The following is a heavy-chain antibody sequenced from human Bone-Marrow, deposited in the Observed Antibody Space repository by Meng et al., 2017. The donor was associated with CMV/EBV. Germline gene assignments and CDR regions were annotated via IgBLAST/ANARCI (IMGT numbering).Heavy chain of an antibody. Sequence: GESLKISCAASGFTFSSYAMHWVRQAPGKGLEWVAVISYDGSNKYYADSVKGRFTISRDNSKNTLYLQMNSLRAEDTAVYYCARGTGLLWSTYGMDVCGQGPTVTVSS. V-gene: IGHV3-30-3*01. CDR3: ARGTGLLWSTYGMDV. J-gene: IGHJ6*02. D-gene: IGHD3-10*01. CDR1: GFTFSSYA. CDR2: ISYDGSNK.